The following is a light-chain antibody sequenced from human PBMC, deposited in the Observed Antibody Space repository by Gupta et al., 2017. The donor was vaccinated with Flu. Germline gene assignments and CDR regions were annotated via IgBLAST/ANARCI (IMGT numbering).Light chain of an antibody. CDR3: HPRYSRPYPYT. Sequence: DIQLTQSPSSLSPSVGDRVTITCRASQSISSNLNWYQQKPRKAPKLMIYASSSLQSVVPSTCSCSGCGTDFTLTISSLQPEDFATYYCHPRYSRPYPYTFGQGTKVEIK. V-gene: IGKV1-39*01. CDR2: ASS. CDR1: QSISSN. J-gene: IGKJ2*01.